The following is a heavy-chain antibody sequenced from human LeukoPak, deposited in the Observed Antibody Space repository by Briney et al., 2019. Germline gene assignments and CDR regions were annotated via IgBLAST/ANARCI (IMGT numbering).Heavy chain of an antibody. Sequence: GRSLRLSCAASGFTFSSYGMHWVRQAPGKGLEWVAVISYDGSNKYYADSVKGRFTISRDNSKNTLYLQMNNLRAEDTAVYYCAKDSRFLEWSANLDYWGQGTLVTVSS. CDR1: GFTFSSYG. V-gene: IGHV3-30*18. CDR2: ISYDGSNK. J-gene: IGHJ4*02. D-gene: IGHD3-3*01. CDR3: AKDSRFLEWSANLDY.